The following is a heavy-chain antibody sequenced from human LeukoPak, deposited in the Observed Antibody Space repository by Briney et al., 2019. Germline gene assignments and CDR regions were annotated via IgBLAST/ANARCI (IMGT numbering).Heavy chain of an antibody. V-gene: IGHV3-7*01. CDR2: IKQDGSEK. CDR3: AGDASFAGDGSVGFDY. D-gene: IGHD3-10*01. Sequence: GGSLRLSCAASGFTFSSYWMSWVRQAPGKGLEWVANIKQDGSEKYYVDSVKGRFTISRDNAKNSLYLQMNSLRAEDTAVYYCAGDASFAGDGSVGFDYWGQGTLVTVSS. CDR1: GFTFSSYW. J-gene: IGHJ4*02.